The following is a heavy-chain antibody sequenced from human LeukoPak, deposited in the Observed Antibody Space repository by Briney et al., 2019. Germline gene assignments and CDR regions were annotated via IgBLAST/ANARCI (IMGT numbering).Heavy chain of an antibody. CDR3: ARGFPKSPRIAAH. J-gene: IGHJ4*02. V-gene: IGHV4-59*12. CDR1: GGSISSYY. D-gene: IGHD6-6*01. CDR2: IYYSGST. Sequence: TSETLSLTCTVSGGSISSYYWSWIRQPPGKGLEWIGYIYYSGSTYYNPSLKSRVTISVDTSKNQFSLKLSSVTAADTAVYYCARGFPKSPRIAAHWGQGTLVTVSS.